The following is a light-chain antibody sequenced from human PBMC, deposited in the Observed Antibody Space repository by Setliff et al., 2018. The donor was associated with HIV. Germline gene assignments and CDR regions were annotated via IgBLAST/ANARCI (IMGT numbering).Light chain of an antibody. V-gene: IGLV2-14*03. Sequence: LTQPASVSGSPGQSITISCTGTSSDVGGYNYVSWYQQHPGKAPKLMIYDVTKRPSGVSTRFSGSKSDSTASLTISGLQAEDEADYYCNSYTSSSTFAVFGTGTKVTVL. CDR3: NSYTSSSTFAV. CDR1: SSDVGGYNY. J-gene: IGLJ1*01. CDR2: DVT.